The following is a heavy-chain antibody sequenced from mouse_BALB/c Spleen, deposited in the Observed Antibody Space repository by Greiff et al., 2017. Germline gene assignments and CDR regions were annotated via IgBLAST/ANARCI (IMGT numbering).Heavy chain of an antibody. Sequence: VQLQQSGPELVKPGASVKMSCTASGYTFTSYVMHWVKQKPGQGLEWIGYINPYNDGTKYNEKFKGKATLTSDKSSSTAYMELSSLTSEDSAVYYCAREGTTVVAPYYAMDYWGQGTSVTVSS. CDR2: INPYNDGT. V-gene: IGHV1-14*01. J-gene: IGHJ4*01. CDR1: GYTFTSYV. CDR3: AREGTTVVAPYYAMDY. D-gene: IGHD1-1*01.